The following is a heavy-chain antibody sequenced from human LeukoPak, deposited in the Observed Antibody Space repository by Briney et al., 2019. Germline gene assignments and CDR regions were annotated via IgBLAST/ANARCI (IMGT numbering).Heavy chain of an antibody. CDR2: ISSSSSYI. J-gene: IGHJ3*02. V-gene: IGHV3-21*01. Sequence: WGSLRLSCAASGFTFSSYCMNWVRQAPGKGLEWVSSISSSSSYIYYADSEKGRFTISRDNANNSLYLQMTILRAEDTAVYYCARDGGYGDSDAIDIWGQGTMVTVSS. CDR1: GFTFSSYC. D-gene: IGHD4-17*01. CDR3: ARDGGYGDSDAIDI.